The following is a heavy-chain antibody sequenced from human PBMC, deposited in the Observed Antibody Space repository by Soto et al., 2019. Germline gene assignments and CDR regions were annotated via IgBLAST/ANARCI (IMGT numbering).Heavy chain of an antibody. CDR3: ARYNGYCSSNSCGGTYYYYGMDV. D-gene: IGHD2-2*03. Sequence: GESLKISCKGAGYSFTIYCISLVRQIPGKGLEWMVRIDPSDSYTNYSPSFQGHVTISAGKSISTAYLQWSSLKASDTAMYYCARYNGYCSSNSCGGTYYYYGMDVWGQGTTVTVSS. V-gene: IGHV5-10-1*01. J-gene: IGHJ6*02. CDR2: IDPSDSYT. CDR1: GYSFTIYC.